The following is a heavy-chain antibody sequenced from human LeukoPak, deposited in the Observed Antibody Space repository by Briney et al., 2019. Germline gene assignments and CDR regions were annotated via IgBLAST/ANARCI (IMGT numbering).Heavy chain of an antibody. D-gene: IGHD5-24*01. CDR1: GFTFSSYG. CDR3: ARDGGRWLQSLDY. J-gene: IGHJ4*02. V-gene: IGHV3-30*03. Sequence: GGSLRLSCAASGFTFSSYGMHWVRQAPGKGLEWGAVISYDGSNKYYADSVKGRFTISRDNSKNTLYLQMNSLRAEDTAVYYCARDGGRWLQSLDYWGQGTLVTVSS. CDR2: ISYDGSNK.